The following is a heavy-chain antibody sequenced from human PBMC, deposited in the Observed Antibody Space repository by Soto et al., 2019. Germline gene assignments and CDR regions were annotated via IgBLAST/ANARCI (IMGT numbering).Heavy chain of an antibody. CDR3: ASSKVGFWSGFGMDV. CDR1: GASLSSYC. Sequence: PSETLSLTCTVSGASLSSYCWSWVRQPPGKGLEWIGYIYSGITIYIPSLKSRVSISVDTSKNQVSLKMSSVTAADTAVYFCASSKVGFWSGFGMDVWGQGTTVTVSS. CDR2: IYSGIT. D-gene: IGHD3-3*01. V-gene: IGHV4-59*01. J-gene: IGHJ6*02.